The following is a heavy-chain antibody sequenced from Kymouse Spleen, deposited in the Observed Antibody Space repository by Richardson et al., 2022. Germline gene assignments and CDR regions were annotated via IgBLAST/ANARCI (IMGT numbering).Heavy chain of an antibody. J-gene: IGHJ5*02. CDR2: IWYDGSNK. Sequence: QVQLVESGGGVVQPGRSLRLSCAASGFTFSSYGMHWVRQAPGKGLEWVAVIWYDGSNKYYADSVKGRFTISRDNSKNTLYLQMNSLRAEDTAVYYCAREGYYYGSGSHAANWFDPWGQGTLVTVSS. D-gene: IGHD3-10*01. CDR1: GFTFSSYG. V-gene: IGHV3-33*01. CDR3: AREGYYYGSGSHAANWFDP.